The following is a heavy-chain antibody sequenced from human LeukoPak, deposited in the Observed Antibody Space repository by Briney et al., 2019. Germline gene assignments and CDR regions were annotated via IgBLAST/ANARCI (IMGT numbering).Heavy chain of an antibody. CDR2: IMPIFGTA. CDR1: GGTFSSYA. D-gene: IGHD5-18*01. J-gene: IGHJ4*02. V-gene: IGHV1-69*01. Sequence: SVKVSCKASGGTFSSYAISWVRQAPGQGLEWMGGIMPIFGTANYAQKFQGRVTITADESTSTAYMELSSLRSEDTAVYYCARVGVDTAMVTYYYFDYWGQGTLVTVSS. CDR3: ARVGVDTAMVTYYYFDY.